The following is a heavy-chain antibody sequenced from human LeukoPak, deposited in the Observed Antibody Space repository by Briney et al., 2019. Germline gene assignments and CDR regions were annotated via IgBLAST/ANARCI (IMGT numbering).Heavy chain of an antibody. D-gene: IGHD4-23*01. J-gene: IGHJ4*02. CDR3: ARSRTTVVTRTFDY. CDR1: GYTLTELS. CDR2: FDPEDGET. Sequence: ASVKVSCKVSGYTLTELSMHWVRQAPGKGLEWMGGFDPEDGETIYAQKFQGRVTMTEDTSTDTAYMELSRLRSDDTAVYYCARSRTTVVTRTFDYWGQGTLVTVSS. V-gene: IGHV1-24*01.